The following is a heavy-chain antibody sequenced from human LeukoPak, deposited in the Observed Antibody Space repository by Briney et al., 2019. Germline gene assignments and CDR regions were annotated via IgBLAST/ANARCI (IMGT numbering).Heavy chain of an antibody. V-gene: IGHV4-31*03. J-gene: IGHJ4*02. CDR3: AREKLEGSSGYSPFDY. CDR2: IYYSGST. Sequence: SETLSLTCTVSGGSISSSSYYWGWIRQPPGKGLEWIGYIYYSGSTYYNPSLKSRVTISVDTSKNQFSLKLSSVTAADTAVYYCAREKLEGSSGYSPFDYWGQGTLVTVSS. D-gene: IGHD3-22*01. CDR1: GGSISSSSYY.